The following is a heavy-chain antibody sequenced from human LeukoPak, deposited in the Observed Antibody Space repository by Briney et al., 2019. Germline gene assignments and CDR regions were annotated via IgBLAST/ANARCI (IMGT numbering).Heavy chain of an antibody. CDR1: GYTFTSYY. CDR3: ASSLYDSSGYYPYYFDY. D-gene: IGHD3-22*01. V-gene: IGHV1-69*02. CDR2: IIPILGIA. J-gene: IGHJ4*02. Sequence: GASVKVSCKASGYTFTSYYMHWVRQAPGQGLEWMGRIIPILGIANYAQEFQGRVTITADKSTSTAYMELSSLRSEDTAVYYCASSLYDSSGYYPYYFDYWGQGTLVTVSS.